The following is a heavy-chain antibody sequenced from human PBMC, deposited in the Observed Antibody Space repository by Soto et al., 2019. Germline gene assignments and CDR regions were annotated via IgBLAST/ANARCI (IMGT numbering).Heavy chain of an antibody. J-gene: IGHJ4*02. Sequence: GGSLRLSCAASGFTFDDYAMHWVRQAPGKGLEWVSGISWNSGSIGYADSVKGRFTISRDNAKNTLHLQMSSLRGEDTAVYHCARAYSSSWNNIDFWGQGTLVTVFS. V-gene: IGHV3-9*01. D-gene: IGHD6-13*01. CDR2: ISWNSGSI. CDR3: ARAYSSSWNNIDF. CDR1: GFTFDDYA.